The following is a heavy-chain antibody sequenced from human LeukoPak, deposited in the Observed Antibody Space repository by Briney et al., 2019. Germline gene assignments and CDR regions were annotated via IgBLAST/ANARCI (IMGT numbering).Heavy chain of an antibody. D-gene: IGHD2-2*02. CDR3: AKDQVPAAIRFFDC. CDR1: GFTVSSNY. CDR2: ISSGGGST. V-gene: IGHV3-23*01. Sequence: GGSLRLSCAASGFTVSSNYMSWVRQAPGKGLEWVSAISSGGGSTYYADSVKGRFTISRDNSKNTLYLQMNSLRAEDTAVYYCAKDQVPAAIRFFDCWGQGTLVTVSS. J-gene: IGHJ4*02.